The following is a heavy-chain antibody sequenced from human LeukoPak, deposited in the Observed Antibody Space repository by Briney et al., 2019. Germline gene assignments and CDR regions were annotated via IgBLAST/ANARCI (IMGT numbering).Heavy chain of an antibody. J-gene: IGHJ6*02. CDR3: ARGLAARPVWGPTYHYYGMDV. Sequence: PSETLSLTCAVYGGSFSGYYWSWIRQPPGKGLEWIGEINHSGSTNYNPSLKSRVTISVDTSKNQFSLKLSSVTAADTAVYYCARGLAARPVWGPTYHYYGMDVWGQGTTVTVSS. CDR2: INHSGST. D-gene: IGHD6-6*01. CDR1: GGSFSGYY. V-gene: IGHV4-34*01.